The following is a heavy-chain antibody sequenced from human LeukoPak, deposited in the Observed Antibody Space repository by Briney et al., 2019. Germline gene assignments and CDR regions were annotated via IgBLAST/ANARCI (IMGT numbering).Heavy chain of an antibody. J-gene: IGHJ6*03. D-gene: IGHD6-13*01. Sequence: GGSLRLSCAASGYIFRNYAMSWVRQAPGKGLEWVSSIDNSGGSRYYIESVKGRFTISRDTSKNTLSLLMNSLRAEDTAVYYCARTRGAPGTWGYYYYYYMDVWGKGTTVTVSS. CDR2: IDNSGGSR. CDR3: ARTRGAPGTWGYYYYYYMDV. CDR1: GYIFRNYA. V-gene: IGHV3-23*05.